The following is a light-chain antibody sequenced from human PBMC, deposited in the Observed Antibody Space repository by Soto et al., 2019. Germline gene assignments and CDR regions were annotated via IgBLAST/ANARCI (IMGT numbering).Light chain of an antibody. CDR3: QQYYSTPPT. J-gene: IGKJ3*01. CDR1: QNVLYSSNNKNY. V-gene: IGKV4-1*01. Sequence: DIVMTQSPDSLAVSLGERATINCKSSQNVLYSSNNKNYLAWYQQKPGQPPKLLIYWASTRESGVPERFSGSGSGTDFTLTISSLQAEDVAVYYCQQYYSTPPTFGPGTKVDIK. CDR2: WAS.